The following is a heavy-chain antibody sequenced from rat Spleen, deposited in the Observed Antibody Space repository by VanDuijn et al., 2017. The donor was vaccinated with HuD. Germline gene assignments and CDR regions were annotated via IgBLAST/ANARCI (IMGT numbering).Heavy chain of an antibody. J-gene: IGHJ2*01. D-gene: IGHD1-11*01. V-gene: IGHV5-7*01. Sequence: EVQLVESDGGLVQPGRSLKLSCAASGFTFSDYNMAWVRQAPKKGLEWVATISSDGSSTYYRDSVKGRFTISRDNAKSTLYLQTDSLRSEDTATYYCSTRDGGYPHWGQGVMVTVSS. CDR1: GFTFSDYN. CDR2: ISSDGSST. CDR3: STRDGGYPH.